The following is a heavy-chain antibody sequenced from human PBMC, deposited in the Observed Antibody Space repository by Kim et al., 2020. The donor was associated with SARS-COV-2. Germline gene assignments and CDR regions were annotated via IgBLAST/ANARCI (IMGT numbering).Heavy chain of an antibody. D-gene: IGHD5-18*01. J-gene: IGHJ4*02. V-gene: IGHV4-39*07. CDR3: AIKSVDTAMVPNYYFDY. Sequence: LNSRVTISVDTAKNQFSLKLSSVTAADTAVYYCAIKSVDTAMVPNYYFDYWGQGTLVTVSS.